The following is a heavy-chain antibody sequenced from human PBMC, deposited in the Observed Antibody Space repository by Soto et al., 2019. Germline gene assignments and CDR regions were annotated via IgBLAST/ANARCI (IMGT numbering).Heavy chain of an antibody. CDR1: GYTFTSYG. Sequence: ASVKVSCKASGYTFTSYGISWVRQAPGQGLEWMGWISAYNDNTNYAQKLQGRVTMTTDTSTSTAYMELRSLRSDDTAVYYCARVEQWLVITYYFDYWGQGTLVTVSS. V-gene: IGHV1-18*01. J-gene: IGHJ4*02. CDR2: ISAYNDNT. CDR3: ARVEQWLVITYYFDY. D-gene: IGHD6-19*01.